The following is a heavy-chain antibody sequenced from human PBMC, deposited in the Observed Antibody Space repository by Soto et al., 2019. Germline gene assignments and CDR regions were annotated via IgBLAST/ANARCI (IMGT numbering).Heavy chain of an antibody. CDR2: INHSGST. V-gene: IGHV4-34*01. CDR1: GGSFSGYY. J-gene: IGHJ4*02. CDR3: ARGATYYDILTGYPYYFDY. D-gene: IGHD3-9*01. Sequence: QVQLQQWGAGLLKPSETLSLTCAVYGGSFSGYYWSWIRQPPGKGLEWIGEINHSGSTNYNPSLKSRVTISVDTSKNQFSLKLSSVTAAATAVYYCARGATYYDILTGYPYYFDYWGQGTLVTVSS.